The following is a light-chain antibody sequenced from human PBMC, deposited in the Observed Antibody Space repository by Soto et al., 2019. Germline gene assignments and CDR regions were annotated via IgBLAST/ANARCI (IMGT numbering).Light chain of an antibody. CDR2: AAS. CDR3: QQYGSSLWT. Sequence: EIVLTQSPGTLSLSPGERCTLSCRASQSVSSSHLAWYQHKTGQAPRXXIYAASSRATGIPDRFSVIVSGTDLTINIGRLEPEDGEVYDGQQYGSSLWTFGQGTKVDI. CDR1: QSVSSSH. V-gene: IGKV3-20*01. J-gene: IGKJ1*01.